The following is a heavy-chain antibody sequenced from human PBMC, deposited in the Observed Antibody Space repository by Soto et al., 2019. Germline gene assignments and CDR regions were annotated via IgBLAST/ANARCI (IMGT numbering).Heavy chain of an antibody. CDR2: IIPIFGTA. D-gene: IGHD2-2*01. J-gene: IGHJ6*02. CDR1: GGTFSSYA. CDR3: ARGAIGLHGMDV. V-gene: IGHV1-69*13. Sequence: SVKVSCKASGGTFSSYAISWVRQAPGQGLEWMGGIIPIFGTANYAQKFQGRVTITADESTSTAYMELSSLRSEDTAVYYCARGAIGLHGMDVWGQGTTVTVSS.